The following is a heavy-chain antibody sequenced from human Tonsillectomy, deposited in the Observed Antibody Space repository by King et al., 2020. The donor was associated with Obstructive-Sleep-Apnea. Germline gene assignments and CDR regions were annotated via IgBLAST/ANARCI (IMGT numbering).Heavy chain of an antibody. Sequence: QLQESGPGLVKPSGTLSLTCAVSGASISSANWWSWVRQPPGKGLEWIGEIYHTGSTNYNPSLKSRVTISVDKAENQFSLKLNCLTAADTAVYYCGRWTVTTQIDYWGRGTLVTVSS. CDR2: IYHTGST. D-gene: IGHD4-11*01. J-gene: IGHJ4*02. CDR1: GASISSANW. V-gene: IGHV4-4*02. CDR3: GRWTVTTQIDY.